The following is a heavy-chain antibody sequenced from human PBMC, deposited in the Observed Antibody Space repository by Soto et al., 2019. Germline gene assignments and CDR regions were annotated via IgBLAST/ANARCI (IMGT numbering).Heavy chain of an antibody. CDR2: MNPNSGNT. V-gene: IGHV1-8*01. J-gene: IGHJ4*02. CDR3: ARTLSGDNVDY. CDR1: GYTFTSYD. D-gene: IGHD4-17*01. Sequence: QVQLVQSGAEVKKPGASVKVSCKASGYTFTSYDINWVRQATGQGIEWMGWMNPNSGNTGYAQKFQGRVTITRNTSIRTAYMELSSLRSEDSSVYYCARTLSGDNVDYLGQGTLVTVSS.